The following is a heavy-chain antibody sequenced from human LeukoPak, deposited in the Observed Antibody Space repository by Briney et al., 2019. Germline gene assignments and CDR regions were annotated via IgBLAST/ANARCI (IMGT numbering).Heavy chain of an antibody. J-gene: IGHJ4*02. D-gene: IGHD5-12*01. CDR2: ISYDGTNK. V-gene: IGHV3-30*04. CDR1: GITFSRSA. CDR3: TRGTVPGLATTYGTYFDS. Sequence: GGSLRLSCAASGITFSRSAMHWVRQAPGKGLEWVAIISYDGTNKYYLDSVKGRFTISRDNSKNTLYLQMDSLRAEDTAVYYCTRGTVPGLATTYGTYFDSWGQGALVTVSS.